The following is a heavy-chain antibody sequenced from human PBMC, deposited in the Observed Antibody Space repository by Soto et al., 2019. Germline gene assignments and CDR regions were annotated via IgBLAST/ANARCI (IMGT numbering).Heavy chain of an antibody. Sequence: GGSLRLSCAASGFTFSNAWMSWVRQAPGKGLEWVGRIKSKTDGGTTDYAAPVKGRFTISRDDSKNTLYLQMNSLKTEDTAVYYCTTVRLWFGELFDPWGQGTLVTVSS. D-gene: IGHD3-10*01. J-gene: IGHJ5*02. V-gene: IGHV3-15*01. CDR3: TTVRLWFGELFDP. CDR2: IKSKTDGGTT. CDR1: GFTFSNAW.